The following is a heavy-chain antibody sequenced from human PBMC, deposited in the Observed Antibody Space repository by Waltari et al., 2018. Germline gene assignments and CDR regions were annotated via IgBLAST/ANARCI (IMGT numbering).Heavy chain of an antibody. V-gene: IGHV4-59*01. CDR3: ARGYSGNYGRFDY. CDR1: GGSISTYY. Sequence: QVQLQESGPGLVKPSETLSLTCTVSGGSISTYYWSWIRQPPGKGLEWIGYIYYSGTTNYNPSLKRRVTISVDTSKNQFALKLSSVTAADTAVYYCARGYSGNYGRFDYWGQGTLVTVSS. D-gene: IGHD5-12*01. CDR2: IYYSGTT. J-gene: IGHJ4*02.